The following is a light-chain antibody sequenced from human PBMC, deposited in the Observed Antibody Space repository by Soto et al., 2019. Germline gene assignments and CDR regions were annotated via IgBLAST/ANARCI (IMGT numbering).Light chain of an antibody. CDR3: QQYGRSPPVT. CDR2: GAS. Sequence: EIVLTQSPGTLSLSPGERATLSCRASQSVSSSYLAWYQQKPGQAPRLLIYGASSRATGIPDRFSGSGSGTDFTITISRLEPEDFAVYYCQQYGRSPPVTFGQGTRLEIK. CDR1: QSVSSSY. J-gene: IGKJ5*01. V-gene: IGKV3-20*01.